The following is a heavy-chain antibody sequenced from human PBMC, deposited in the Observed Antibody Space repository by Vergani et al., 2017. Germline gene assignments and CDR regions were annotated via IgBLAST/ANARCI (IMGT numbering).Heavy chain of an antibody. CDR1: GGSISSYY. D-gene: IGHD6-19*01. V-gene: IGHV4-59*08. CDR2: IYYSGST. CDR3: ARTLRGSIAVAGTGYFDY. Sequence: QVQLQESGPGLVKPSETLSLTCTVSGGSISSYYWSWIRQPPGKGLEWIGYIYYSGSTNYNPSLKSRVTRSVDTSKNQFSLKLSSVTAADTAVYYCARTLRGSIAVAGTGYFDYWGQGTLVTVSS. J-gene: IGHJ4*02.